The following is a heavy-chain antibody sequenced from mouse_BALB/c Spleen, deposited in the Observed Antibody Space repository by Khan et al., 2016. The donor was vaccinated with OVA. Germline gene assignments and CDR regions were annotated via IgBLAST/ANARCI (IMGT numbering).Heavy chain of an antibody. Sequence: QVQLQQSGAELVKPGASVKLSCKASGYTFPDYIIHWVKQRSGQGLEWIGWFYPGTGTIEFNEKFKDKATLTADKSSSTVYMELSRLTSEDSAVYFCTRQSYDGYYNYAMDYWGQGTSVTVSS. D-gene: IGHD2-3*01. J-gene: IGHJ4*01. CDR1: GYTFPDYI. CDR3: TRQSYDGYYNYAMDY. CDR2: FYPGTGTI. V-gene: IGHV1-62-2*01.